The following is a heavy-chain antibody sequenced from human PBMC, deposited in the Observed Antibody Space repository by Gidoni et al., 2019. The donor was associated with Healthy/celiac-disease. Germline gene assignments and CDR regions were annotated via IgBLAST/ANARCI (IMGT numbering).Heavy chain of an antibody. J-gene: IGHJ6*02. V-gene: IGHV3-33*01. CDR3: ARDPYYYGMDV. CDR1: GFTFSSYG. CDR2: IWYDGSNK. Sequence: QVQLVESGGGVVQPGRSLRLYCAASGFTFSSYGMHWVRQAPGKGLEGVAVIWYDGSNKYYADSVKGRFTISRDNSKNTLYLQMNSLRAEDTAVYYCARDPYYYGMDVWGQGTTVTVSS.